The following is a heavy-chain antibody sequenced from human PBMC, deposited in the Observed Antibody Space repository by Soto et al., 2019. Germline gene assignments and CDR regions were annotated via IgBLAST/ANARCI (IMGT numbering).Heavy chain of an antibody. J-gene: IGHJ4*02. Sequence: QVQLVQSGAEVKKPGASVKVSCKASGYTFTSYYMHWVRQAPGQGLEWMGIINPSGGSTSYAQKFQGRVTMTRDTSTSTVYMELSSLRSEDTAVYYCARALGTQKIAACGGDCYLPDYWGQGTLVTVSS. V-gene: IGHV1-46*01. CDR3: ARALGTQKIAACGGDCYLPDY. D-gene: IGHD2-21*02. CDR2: INPSGGST. CDR1: GYTFTSYY.